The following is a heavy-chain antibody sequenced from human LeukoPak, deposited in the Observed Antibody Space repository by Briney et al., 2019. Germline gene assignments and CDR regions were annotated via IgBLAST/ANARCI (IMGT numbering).Heavy chain of an antibody. CDR2: IRGSGGST. J-gene: IGHJ5*02. CDR1: GFTFSSYA. V-gene: IGHV3-23*01. D-gene: IGHD6-19*01. CDR3: AKDRYIAVAGKGVEKYNWFDP. Sequence: GGSLRLSCAASGFTFSSYAMSWVRQAPGKGLEWVSAIRGSGGSTYYADSVKGRFTISRDNSKNTLYLQMNSLRAEDTAVYYCAKDRYIAVAGKGVEKYNWFDPWGQGTLVTVSS.